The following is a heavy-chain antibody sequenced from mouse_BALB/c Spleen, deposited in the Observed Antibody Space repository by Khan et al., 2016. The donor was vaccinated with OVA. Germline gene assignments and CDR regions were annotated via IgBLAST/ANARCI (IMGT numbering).Heavy chain of an antibody. D-gene: IGHD1-1*01. CDR2: IAPGSSNA. CDR1: GYTFTSYW. Sequence: DLVKPGASVNLSCKASGYTFTSYWINWIKQRPGQGLEWIGRIAPGSSNAYYNDMFKDKATLTVDTSSSTAYIQLSSLSSEDSAVYFCAMENCYSRSCYAMDYWGQGTSVTVSS. J-gene: IGHJ4*01. V-gene: IGHV1S41*01. CDR3: AMENCYSRSCYAMDY.